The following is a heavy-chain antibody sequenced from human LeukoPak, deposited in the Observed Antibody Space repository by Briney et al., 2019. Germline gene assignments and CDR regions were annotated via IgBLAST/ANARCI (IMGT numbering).Heavy chain of an antibody. CDR2: IYTSGST. CDR3: AREYYGSRPYYYMDV. J-gene: IGHJ6*03. D-gene: IGHD3-10*01. V-gene: IGHV4-4*07. Sequence: KPSETLSLTCTVSGGSISSYYWSWIRQPAGKGLEWIGRIYTSGSTNYNPSLKSRVTMSVDTSKNQFSLKLSSVTAADTAVYYCAREYYGSRPYYYMDVWGKGTTVTISS. CDR1: GGSISSYY.